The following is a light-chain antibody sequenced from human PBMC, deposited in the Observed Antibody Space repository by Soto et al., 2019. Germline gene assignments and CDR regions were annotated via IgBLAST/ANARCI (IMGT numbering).Light chain of an antibody. Sequence: DVQLTQSPSFLSASVGDRVTITCRASQGISSYLAWYQQKPGKAPKLLIYAASTLQSGVPSRFSGSGSGTEFPLTISSQQPEDFATYYCQQLNSFPIPFGQGTRLEIK. CDR2: AAS. CDR1: QGISSY. J-gene: IGKJ5*01. CDR3: QQLNSFPIP. V-gene: IGKV1-9*01.